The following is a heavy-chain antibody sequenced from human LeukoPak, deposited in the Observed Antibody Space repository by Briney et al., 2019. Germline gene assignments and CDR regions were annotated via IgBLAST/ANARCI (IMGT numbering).Heavy chain of an antibody. CDR1: GYTLTELS. J-gene: IGHJ4*02. CDR2: FDPEDGET. CDR3: ATDLGGNSYYFDY. Sequence: GSVKVSCKVSGYTLTELSMHWVRQAPGKGREWMGGFDPEDGETIYAQKFQGRVTMAEDTSTDTAYMELSSLRSEDTAVYYCATDLGGNSYYFDYWGQGTLVTVSS. V-gene: IGHV1-24*01. D-gene: IGHD4-23*01.